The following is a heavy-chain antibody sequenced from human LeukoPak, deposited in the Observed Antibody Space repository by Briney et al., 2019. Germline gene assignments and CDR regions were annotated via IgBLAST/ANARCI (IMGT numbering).Heavy chain of an antibody. CDR1: GYSISSGYF. J-gene: IGHJ4*02. CDR3: AREWGGIAAAGPGDY. Sequence: SETLSLTCIVSGYSISSGYFCGWIRQPPGKRLGWIGSIYQSGITHYNPSVRSRVTISVDMSKNQFSLKLTSVTAADTAVYYCAREWGGIAAAGPGDYWGQGTLVTVSS. V-gene: IGHV4-38-2*02. CDR2: IYQSGIT. D-gene: IGHD6-13*01.